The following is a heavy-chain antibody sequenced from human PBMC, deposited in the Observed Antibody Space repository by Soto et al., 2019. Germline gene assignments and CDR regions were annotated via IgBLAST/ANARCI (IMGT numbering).Heavy chain of an antibody. Sequence: ASVKVSCKASGYTFTSYGISWVRQAPGQGLEWVGWMNPNSGNTGYAQKFQGRVTMTRNTSISTAYMELSSLRSEDTAVYYCASLGVGAVAGTAGDYWGQGTLVTVSS. CDR2: MNPNSGNT. J-gene: IGHJ4*02. V-gene: IGHV1-8*02. D-gene: IGHD6-19*01. CDR1: GYTFTSYG. CDR3: ASLGVGAVAGTAGDY.